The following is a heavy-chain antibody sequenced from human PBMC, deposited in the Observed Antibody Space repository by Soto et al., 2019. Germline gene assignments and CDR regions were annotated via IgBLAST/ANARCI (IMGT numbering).Heavy chain of an antibody. D-gene: IGHD4-17*01. CDR3: ARDLAATVTTKGNYGMDV. CDR1: GGTFSSYA. CDR2: IIPIFGTA. Sequence: GASVKVSCKASGGTFSSYAISLVRQAPGQGLEWMGGIIPIFGTANYAQKFQGRVTITADESTSTAYMELSSLRSEDTAVYYCARDLAATVTTKGNYGMDVWGQGTTVTVSS. V-gene: IGHV1-69*13. J-gene: IGHJ6*02.